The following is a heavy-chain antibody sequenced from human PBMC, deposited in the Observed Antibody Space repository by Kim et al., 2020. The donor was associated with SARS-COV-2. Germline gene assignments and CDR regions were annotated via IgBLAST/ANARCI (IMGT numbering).Heavy chain of an antibody. D-gene: IGHD4-4*01. J-gene: IGHJ5*02. CDR3: AREIYSNYGDNWFDP. V-gene: IGHV7-4-1*02. Sequence: AQGFTGRVVFSLDTSVSTAYLQISSLKAEDTAVYYCAREIYSNYGDNWFDPWGQGTLVTVSS.